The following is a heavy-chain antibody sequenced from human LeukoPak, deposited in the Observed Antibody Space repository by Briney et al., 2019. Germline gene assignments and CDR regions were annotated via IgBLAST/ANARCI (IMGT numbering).Heavy chain of an antibody. Sequence: GGSLRLSCAASGFTFSSYGMSWVRQAPGKGLEWVSAISGSGGSTYYADSVKGRFTISRDNSKNTLYLQMSSLRAEDTAVYYCATDSSSWSFGGSDYWGQGTLVTVSS. J-gene: IGHJ4*02. CDR2: ISGSGGST. CDR1: GFTFSSYG. V-gene: IGHV3-23*01. D-gene: IGHD6-13*01. CDR3: ATDSSSWSFGGSDY.